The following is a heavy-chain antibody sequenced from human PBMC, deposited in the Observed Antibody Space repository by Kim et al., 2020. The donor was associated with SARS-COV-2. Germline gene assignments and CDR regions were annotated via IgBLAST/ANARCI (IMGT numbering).Heavy chain of an antibody. CDR1: GGSISSSSYY. D-gene: IGHD6-13*01. V-gene: IGHV4-39*07. J-gene: IGHJ5*02. CDR3: ARDRSPKGKNWFDP. Sequence: SETLSLTCTVPGGSISSSSYYWGWIRQPPGKGLEWIGSIYYSGSTYYNPSLKSRVTISVDTSKNQFSLKLSSVTAADTAVYYCARDRSPKGKNWFDPWGQGTLVTVSS. CDR2: IYYSGST.